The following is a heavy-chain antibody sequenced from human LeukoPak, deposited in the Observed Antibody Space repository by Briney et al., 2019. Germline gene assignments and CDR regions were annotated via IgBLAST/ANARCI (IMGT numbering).Heavy chain of an antibody. CDR1: GYTFTSYG. J-gene: IGHJ4*02. D-gene: IGHD1-26*01. Sequence: ASVKVSRKASGYTFTSYGISWVRQAPGQGLEWMGWISAYNGNTNYAQKLQGRVTMTTDTSTSTAYMELRSLRSDDTAVYYCARGPWLGATIWGIDYWGQGTLVTVSS. V-gene: IGHV1-18*01. CDR3: ARGPWLGATIWGIDY. CDR2: ISAYNGNT.